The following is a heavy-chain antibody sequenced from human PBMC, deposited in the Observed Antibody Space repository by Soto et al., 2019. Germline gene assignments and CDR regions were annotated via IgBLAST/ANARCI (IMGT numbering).Heavy chain of an antibody. Sequence: EVQLLESGGGLVQPGGSLRLSCVASGFTFSNYAMNWVRQAPGKGLEWISAISGGGVNTYYADSVKGRISVSRDNSKSTLYLHIDSLRAADTAVYYCAKDIAPNHYDSSGVPFDVWGQGTKVTVSS. CDR1: GFTFSNYA. J-gene: IGHJ3*01. CDR2: ISGGGVNT. V-gene: IGHV3-23*01. D-gene: IGHD3-22*01. CDR3: AKDIAPNHYDSSGVPFDV.